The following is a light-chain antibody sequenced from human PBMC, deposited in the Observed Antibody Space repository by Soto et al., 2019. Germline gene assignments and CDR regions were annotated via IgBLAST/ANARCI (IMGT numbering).Light chain of an antibody. V-gene: IGKV1-39*01. Sequence: IQMTQSPSSLSACVGDRVTITCRASQSISNYLNWYQQKPGKAPKLLIYATSSLQSGVPSRFSGSGSGTDFTLTISSLQPEDFATYFCQQRSTFGQGTKADIK. CDR1: QSISNY. J-gene: IGKJ1*01. CDR3: QQRST. CDR2: ATS.